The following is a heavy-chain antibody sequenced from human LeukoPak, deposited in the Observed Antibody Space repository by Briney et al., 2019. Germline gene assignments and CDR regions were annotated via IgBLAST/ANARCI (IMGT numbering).Heavy chain of an antibody. V-gene: IGHV3-23*01. J-gene: IGHJ4*02. D-gene: IGHD4-23*01. CDR3: ARGGTETTVAPY. CDR2: ISGSGGST. CDR1: GFTFSSYA. Sequence: GGSLRLSCAASGFTFSSYAMSWVRQAPGKGLEWVSAISGSGGSTYYADSVKGRFTISRDNSKNTLYLQMNSLRAEDTAVYYCARGGTETTVAPYWGQGTLVTVSS.